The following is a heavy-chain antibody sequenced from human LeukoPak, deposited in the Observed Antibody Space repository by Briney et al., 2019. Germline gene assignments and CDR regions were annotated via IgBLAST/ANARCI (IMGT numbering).Heavy chain of an antibody. J-gene: IGHJ4*02. CDR1: GYTLTELS. D-gene: IGHD1-14*01. CDR2: FDPEDGET. CDR3: ATLNKGTPEAPDY. Sequence: GASVKVSCKVSGYTLTELSMHWVRQAPGKGLEWMGGFDPEDGETIYAQKFQGRVTVTEDTSTDTAYMELSSLRSEDTAVYYCATLNKGTPEAPDYWGQGTLVTVSS. V-gene: IGHV1-24*01.